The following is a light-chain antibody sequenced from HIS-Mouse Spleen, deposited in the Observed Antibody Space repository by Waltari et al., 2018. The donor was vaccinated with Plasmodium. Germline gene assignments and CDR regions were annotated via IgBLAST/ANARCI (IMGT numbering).Light chain of an antibody. J-gene: IGLJ3*02. CDR1: ALPKEY. Sequence: SYELPQPPSVSVSPGQTARSPCSGDALPKEYDYWYQQKSGQAPVLVIYEDSKRPSGIPERFSGSSSGTMATLTISGAQVEDEADYYCYSTDSSGNHRVFGGGTKLTVL. V-gene: IGLV3-10*01. CDR2: EDS. CDR3: YSTDSSGNHRV.